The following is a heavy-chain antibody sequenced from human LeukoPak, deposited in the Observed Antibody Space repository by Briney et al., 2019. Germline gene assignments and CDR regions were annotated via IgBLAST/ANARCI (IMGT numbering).Heavy chain of an antibody. V-gene: IGHV4-34*01. J-gene: IGHJ3*02. CDR1: GGSFSGYY. CDR2: INHSGST. CDR3: ARGQAAFDI. Sequence: SEALSLPCAVYGGSFSGYYWSWIRQPPGKGLEWIGEINHSGSTNYNPSLKSRVTISVDTSKNQFSLKLSSVTAADTAVYYCARGQAAFDIWGQGTMVTVSS.